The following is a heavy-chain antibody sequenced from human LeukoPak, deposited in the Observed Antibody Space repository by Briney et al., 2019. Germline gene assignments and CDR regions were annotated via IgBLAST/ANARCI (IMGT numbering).Heavy chain of an antibody. V-gene: IGHV4-59*01. CDR1: GGFISIYY. CDR3: ARGVPYYNFDRSKRVPWGFDY. J-gene: IGHJ4*02. D-gene: IGHD3-9*01. CDR2: ISYSGTA. Sequence: SETLSLTCTVSGGFISIYYWSWIRQPPGKGLEWIGYISYSGTADYNPSLKSRVTISVDMSKNQFSLKLSSMTAADTAVYYCARGVPYYNFDRSKRVPWGFDYWGQGTLVTVSS.